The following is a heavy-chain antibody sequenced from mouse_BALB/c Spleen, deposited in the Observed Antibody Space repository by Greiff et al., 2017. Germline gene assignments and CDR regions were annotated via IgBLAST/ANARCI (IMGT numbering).Heavy chain of an antibody. CDR2: IDPANGNT. D-gene: IGHD2-1*01. CDR1: GFNIKDTY. CDR3: ARWRYGNYAMDY. V-gene: IGHV14-3*02. J-gene: IGHJ4*01. Sequence: EVKLQESGAELVKPGASVKLSCTASGFNIKDTYMHWVKQRPEQGLEWIGRIDPANGNTKYDPKFQGKATITADTSSNTAYLQLSSLTSEDTAVYYCARWRYGNYAMDYWGQGTSVTVSS.